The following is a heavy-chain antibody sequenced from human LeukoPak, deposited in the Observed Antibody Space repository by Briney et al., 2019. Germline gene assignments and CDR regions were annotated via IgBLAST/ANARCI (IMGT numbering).Heavy chain of an antibody. D-gene: IGHD6-13*01. CDR2: INPSGGST. Sequence: ASVKVSCKASGYTFTSYYMHWVRQAPGQGLEWMGIINPSGGSTSYAQKFQGRVTMTRDTSTSTVYMELRSLRSDDTAVYYCARDSLDSSSKINYFDYWGQGTLVTVSS. V-gene: IGHV1-46*01. CDR3: ARDSLDSSSKINYFDY. J-gene: IGHJ4*02. CDR1: GYTFTSYY.